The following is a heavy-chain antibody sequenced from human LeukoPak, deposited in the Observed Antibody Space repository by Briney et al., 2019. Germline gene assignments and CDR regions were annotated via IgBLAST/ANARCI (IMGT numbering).Heavy chain of an antibody. CDR3: ARDSEVGSAFDC. J-gene: IGHJ4*02. CDR2: IGTAGDT. D-gene: IGHD5-12*01. CDR1: GFTFSSYD. V-gene: IGHV3-13*01. Sequence: GGSLRLSCAASGFTFSSYDMHWVRQATGKGLEWVSAIGTAGDTYYPGSVKGRFTISRENAKNSLYLQMNSLRAGDTAVYYCARDSEVGSAFDCWGQGTLVTVSS.